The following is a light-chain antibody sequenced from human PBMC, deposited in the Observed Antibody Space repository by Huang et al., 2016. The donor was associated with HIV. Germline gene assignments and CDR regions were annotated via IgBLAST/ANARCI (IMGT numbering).Light chain of an antibody. CDR1: QSLLHSDGKTY. CDR3: MQSTHRRT. CDR2: DVS. V-gene: IGKV2-29*02. Sequence: IVMTQTPLSLSVTPGQPATISCKSNQSLLHSDGKTYLYWYLQRPGQSPQLLIYDVSSRFSGVPDRFRGSGSGTDFTLKISRVEAGDVGIYYCMQSTHRRTFGQGTKLEIK. J-gene: IGKJ2*02.